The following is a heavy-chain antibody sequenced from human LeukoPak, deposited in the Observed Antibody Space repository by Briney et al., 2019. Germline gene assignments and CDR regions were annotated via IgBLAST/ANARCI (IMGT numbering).Heavy chain of an antibody. J-gene: IGHJ4*02. V-gene: IGHV1-2*02. D-gene: IGHD4-17*01. CDR3: ARSAGDYGDYGHY. Sequence: ASVKVSCKSSGYTFTGYYMHWVRQAPGQGLEWMGWINPNNGGTNYAQKFQGKVTMSGDTYISTAYMEMSRLRSDDTAVYYCARSAGDYGDYGHYWGQGTLVTVSS. CDR1: GYTFTGYY. CDR2: INPNNGGT.